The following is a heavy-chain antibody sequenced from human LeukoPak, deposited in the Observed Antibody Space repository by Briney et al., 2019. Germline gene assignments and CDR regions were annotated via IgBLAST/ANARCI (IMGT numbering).Heavy chain of an antibody. D-gene: IGHD2-15*01. CDR2: ISSSGGTT. CDR1: GFPFSAYV. J-gene: IGHJ4*02. V-gene: IGHV3-23*01. CDR3: GNAIVAAYSGGFGY. Sequence: GGSLRLSCAASGFPFSAYVMSWVRQAPGKGLEWVSGISSSGGTTYYADSVKGRFTISRDNSKNTLYLQMNSLRAEDTAVYHCGNAIVAAYSGGFGYWGQGTLVTVSS.